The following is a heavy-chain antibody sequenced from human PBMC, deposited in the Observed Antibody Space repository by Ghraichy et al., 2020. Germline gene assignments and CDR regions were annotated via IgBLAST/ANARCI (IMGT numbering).Heavy chain of an antibody. CDR2: ISAYNGNT. Sequence: ASVKVSCKASGYTFTSYGISWVRQAPGQGLEWMGWISAYNGNTNYAQKLQGRVTMTTDTSTSTAYMELRSLRSDDTAMYYCARDYRYCTNGVCYKDYYYGMDVWGQGTTVTVSS. CDR1: GYTFTSYG. V-gene: IGHV1-18*04. D-gene: IGHD2-8*01. CDR3: ARDYRYCTNGVCYKDYYYGMDV. J-gene: IGHJ6*02.